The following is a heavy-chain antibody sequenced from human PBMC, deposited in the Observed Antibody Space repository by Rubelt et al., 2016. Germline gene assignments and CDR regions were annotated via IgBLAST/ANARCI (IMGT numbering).Heavy chain of an antibody. CDR2: T. CDR3: ARRNADYYGSGSYYNDY. J-gene: IGHJ4*02. D-gene: IGHD3-10*01. Sequence: TNYNPSLKSRVTISVDTSKNQFSLKLSSVTAADTAVYYCARRNADYYGSGSYYNDYWGQGTLVTVSS. V-gene: IGHV4-34*01.